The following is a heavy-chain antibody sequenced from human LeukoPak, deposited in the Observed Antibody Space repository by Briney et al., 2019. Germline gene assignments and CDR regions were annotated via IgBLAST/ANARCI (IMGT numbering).Heavy chain of an antibody. J-gene: IGHJ6*02. CDR2: INHSGST. CDR3: ARGKTDYYDSSGYLGQSYYYYGMDV. Sequence: PSETLSLTCAVYGGSFSGYYWSCIRQPPGKGLEWIGEINHSGSTNYNPSLKSRVTISVDTSKNQFSLKLSSVTAADTAVYYCARGKTDYYDSSGYLGQSYYYYGMDVWGQGTTVTVSS. CDR1: GGSFSGYY. D-gene: IGHD3-22*01. V-gene: IGHV4-34*01.